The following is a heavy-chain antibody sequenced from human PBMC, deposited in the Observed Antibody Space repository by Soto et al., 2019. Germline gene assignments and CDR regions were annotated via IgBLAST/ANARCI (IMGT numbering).Heavy chain of an antibody. Sequence: GGSLRLSCVASGFSFDNYGMSWVRQAPGEGLEWVSAIKSDGTSTYYAASVEDRFTISRDNSKNTLYLQLNSLRAEDTAVYYCAQLGLMTFSHKHYFNHWGRGTLVTVSS. D-gene: IGHD3-16*01. J-gene: IGHJ4*02. V-gene: IGHV3-23*01. CDR2: IKSDGTST. CDR1: GFSFDNYG. CDR3: AQLGLMTFSHKHYFNH.